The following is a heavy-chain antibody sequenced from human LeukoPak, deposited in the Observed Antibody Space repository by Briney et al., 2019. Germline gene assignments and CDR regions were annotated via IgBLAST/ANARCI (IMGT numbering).Heavy chain of an antibody. CDR3: ARADSSGYGYFDY. Sequence: GRSLRLSCAASGFTFSSYAMHWVRQAPGKGLEWVAVISYDGSNKYYANSVKGRFTISRDNFKNTLYLQMNSLRAEDTAVYYCARADSSGYGYFDYWGQGILVTVSS. J-gene: IGHJ4*02. V-gene: IGHV3-30-3*01. D-gene: IGHD3-22*01. CDR1: GFTFSSYA. CDR2: ISYDGSNK.